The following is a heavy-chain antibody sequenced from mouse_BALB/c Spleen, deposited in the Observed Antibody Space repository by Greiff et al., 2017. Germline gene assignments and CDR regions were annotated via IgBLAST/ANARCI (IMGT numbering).Heavy chain of an antibody. CDR2: ISSGGGST. J-gene: IGHJ4*01. V-gene: IGHV5-12-1*01. CDR1: GFAFSSYD. D-gene: IGHD2-4*01. CDR3: ARTMINAMDY. Sequence: VQLKESGGGLVKPGGSLKLSCAASGFAFSSYDMSWVRQTPEKRLEWVAYISSGGGSTYYPDTVKGRFTISRDNAKNTLYLQMSSLKSEDTAMYYCARTMINAMDYWGQGTSVTVSS.